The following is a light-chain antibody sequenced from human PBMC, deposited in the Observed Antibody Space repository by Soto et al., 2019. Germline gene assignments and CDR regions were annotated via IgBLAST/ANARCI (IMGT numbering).Light chain of an antibody. V-gene: IGKV3-15*01. J-gene: IGKJ2*01. Sequence: EIVMTQSPATLSLSPGERAALSCRTSQSINSELAWYQQKPGQPPRLLIYGASTRATGVPARFTGSESGSEFTLTISGLQSEDFAVYYWQQVHNWPLTFGQGTRLEI. CDR2: GAS. CDR3: QQVHNWPLT. CDR1: QSINSE.